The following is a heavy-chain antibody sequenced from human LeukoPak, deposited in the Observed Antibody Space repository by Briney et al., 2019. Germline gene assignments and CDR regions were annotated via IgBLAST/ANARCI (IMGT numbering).Heavy chain of an antibody. D-gene: IGHD6-19*01. J-gene: IGHJ5*02. V-gene: IGHV4-59*01. Sequence: SETLSLTCTVSGGSISSYYWSWIRQPPGKGLEWVGYIYYSGSTNCNPSLKSRVTISVDTSKNQFSLKLSSVTAADTAVYYCARDLSASIAVAGNNWFDPWGQGTLVTVSS. CDR1: GGSISSYY. CDR3: ARDLSASIAVAGNNWFDP. CDR2: IYYSGST.